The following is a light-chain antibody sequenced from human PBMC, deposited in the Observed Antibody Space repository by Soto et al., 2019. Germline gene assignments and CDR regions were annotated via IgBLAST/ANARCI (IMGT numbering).Light chain of an antibody. CDR3: CSYAGSSTSVI. J-gene: IGLJ2*01. CDR1: ISDVGDYDY. Sequence: QSALAQPRSVSGSPGQSVTISCTGTISDVGDYDYVSWYQQHPGKAPKLIIYDVYKRSSGVPDRFSGSKSGNTASLTISGLQAEDEADYYRCSYAGSSTSVIFGGGTKSPS. CDR2: DVY. V-gene: IGLV2-11*01.